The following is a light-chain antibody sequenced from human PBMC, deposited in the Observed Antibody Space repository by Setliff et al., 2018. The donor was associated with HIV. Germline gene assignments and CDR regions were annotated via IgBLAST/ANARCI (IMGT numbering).Light chain of an antibody. Sequence: VVTQEPSLSVSPGGTVTLTCGLSSGAVSNSHKPSWYQQTPGQPPRTLIYDTNSRSSGVPDRFSGSIFGNTAAPTITGAQADDESDYYCLLFMSTAYVFGTGTKV. J-gene: IGLJ1*01. CDR3: LLFMSTAYV. V-gene: IGLV8-61*01. CDR1: SGAVSNSHK. CDR2: DTN.